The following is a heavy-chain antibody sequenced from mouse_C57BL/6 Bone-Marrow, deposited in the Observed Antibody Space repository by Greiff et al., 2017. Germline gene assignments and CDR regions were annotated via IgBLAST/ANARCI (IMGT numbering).Heavy chain of an antibody. V-gene: IGHV1-69*01. CDR3: AREGIYYGSSSFDY. CDR2: IDPSDSYT. J-gene: IGHJ2*01. CDR1: GYTFTSYW. Sequence: QVQLQQPGAELVMPGASVKLSCKASGYTFTSYWMHWVKQRPGQGLEWIGEIDPSDSYTNYNQKFKGKSTLTVDKSSSTAYMQLSSLTSEDYAVYYSAREGIYYGSSSFDYWGQGTTLTVSS. D-gene: IGHD1-1*01.